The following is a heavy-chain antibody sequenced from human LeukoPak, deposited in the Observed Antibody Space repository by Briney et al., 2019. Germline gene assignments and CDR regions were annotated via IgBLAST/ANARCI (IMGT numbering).Heavy chain of an antibody. CDR1: GFTFSSYS. D-gene: IGHD3-10*01. V-gene: IGHV3-20*01. CDR3: ARRRGSGSQYYFDY. Sequence: GSLRLSCAASGFTFSSYSMNWVRQAPGKGLEWVSGINWNGGSTGYADSVKGRFTISRDNAKNSLYLQMNSLRAEDTALYHCARRRGSGSQYYFDYWGQGTLVTVSS. CDR2: INWNGGST. J-gene: IGHJ4*02.